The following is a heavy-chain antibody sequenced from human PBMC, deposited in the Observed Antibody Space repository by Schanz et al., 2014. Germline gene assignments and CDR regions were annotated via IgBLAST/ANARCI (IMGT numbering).Heavy chain of an antibody. Sequence: QVQLVQSGAEVKKPGPSVKVSCKASGGTFSSFGINWVRQAPGQGLEWMGWINGYNGHTLYAQKFQGRVTMTTDTSTSTSYMELTSLRFDDTAVYYCARDFSAYVGNYFDYWGQGTLXTVSA. CDR1: GGTFSSFG. V-gene: IGHV1-18*01. J-gene: IGHJ4*02. CDR2: INGYNGHT. CDR3: ARDFSAYVGNYFDY. D-gene: IGHD5-12*01.